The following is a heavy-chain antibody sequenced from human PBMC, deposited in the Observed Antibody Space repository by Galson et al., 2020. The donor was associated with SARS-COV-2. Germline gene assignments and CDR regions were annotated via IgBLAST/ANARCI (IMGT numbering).Heavy chain of an antibody. V-gene: IGHV4-61*02. CDR3: ARGRYVYRDNNWHFDL. CDR2: IYPSGST. J-gene: IGHJ2*01. D-gene: IGHD4-17*01. Sequence: SETLSLTCTVSGGSINTVNSYWSWIRQPAGKGLEWLGRIYPSGSTTYNPSLRGRVTMSVDTSMKQFSLDLTSVTASDTAVYYCARGRYVYRDNNWHFDLWGRGTLVTVSS. CDR1: GGSINTVNSY.